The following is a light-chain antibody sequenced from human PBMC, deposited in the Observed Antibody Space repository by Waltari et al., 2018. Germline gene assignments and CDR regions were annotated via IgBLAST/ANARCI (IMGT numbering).Light chain of an antibody. Sequence: SYELTQPPSVSVSPGQTATLTCSGDRVAATYLWRYQQRPGQSPVLVIFHHSQRPSGIPERFGGSTSGNTATLTIREAQTMDEADYYCQAWVSRTVVFGGGTKLTVL. CDR2: HHS. V-gene: IGLV3-1*01. CDR1: RVAATY. J-gene: IGLJ2*01. CDR3: QAWVSRTVV.